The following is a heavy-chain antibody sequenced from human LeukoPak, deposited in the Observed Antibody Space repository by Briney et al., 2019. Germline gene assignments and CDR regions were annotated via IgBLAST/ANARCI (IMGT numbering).Heavy chain of an antibody. V-gene: IGHV3-33*01. CDR1: GFTFSSYG. CDR2: IWYYGSNK. D-gene: IGHD3-22*01. J-gene: IGHJ4*02. CDR3: ARGFDYYDSSGYQPDSDY. Sequence: GGSLRLSCAASGFTFSSYGMHWVRQAPGKGLEWVAVIWYYGSNKYYADSVKGRFTISRDNSKNTLYLQMNSLRAEDTAVYYCARGFDYYDSSGYQPDSDYWGQGTLVTVSS.